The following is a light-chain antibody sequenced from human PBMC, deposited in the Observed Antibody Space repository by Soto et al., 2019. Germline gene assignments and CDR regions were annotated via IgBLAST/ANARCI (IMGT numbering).Light chain of an antibody. CDR3: QQRSKKPPT. CDR1: QSVRNY. Sequence: IVLTQSPATLSLSPWERATLSCRASQSVRNYLAWYQQKPGQAPRLLIYDASNRAAGIPARFSGSGSGTDFTLTITSLEPEDFAVYYCQQRSKKPPTFGPGTKVDIK. V-gene: IGKV3-11*01. CDR2: DAS. J-gene: IGKJ1*01.